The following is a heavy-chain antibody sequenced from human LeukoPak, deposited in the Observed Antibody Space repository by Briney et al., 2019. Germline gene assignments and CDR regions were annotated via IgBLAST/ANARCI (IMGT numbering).Heavy chain of an antibody. J-gene: IGHJ4*02. CDR2: INPNSGGT. D-gene: IGHD2-21*02. CDR3: ARNYVTATLVDFDY. Sequence: ASVKVSCKASGYTFTGYYMHWVRQAPGQGLEWMGRINPNSGGTNYAQKFQGGVTMTRDTSISTAYMELSRLRSDDTAVYYCARNYVTATLVDFDYWGQGTLVTVSS. V-gene: IGHV1-2*06. CDR1: GYTFTGYY.